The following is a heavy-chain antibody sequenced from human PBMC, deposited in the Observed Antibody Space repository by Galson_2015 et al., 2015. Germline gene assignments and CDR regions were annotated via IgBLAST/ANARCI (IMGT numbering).Heavy chain of an antibody. CDR2: MNPNSGNT. V-gene: IGHV1-8*01. J-gene: IGHJ6*02. Sequence: SVKVSCKASGYTFTSYDINWVRQATGQGLEWMGWMNPNSGNTGYAQKFQGRVTMTRNTSISTAYMELSSLRSEDTAVYYCARPTGSGYFRSSGMDVWGQGTTVTVSS. D-gene: IGHD3-22*01. CDR1: GYTFTSYD. CDR3: ARPTGSGYFRSSGMDV.